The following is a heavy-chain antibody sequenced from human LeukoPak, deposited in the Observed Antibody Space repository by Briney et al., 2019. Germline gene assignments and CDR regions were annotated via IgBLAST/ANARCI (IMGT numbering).Heavy chain of an antibody. J-gene: IGHJ6*02. CDR1: GGSISSGGYY. CDR2: IYYSGST. CDR3: ARADFWSGYRPYYYGMDV. D-gene: IGHD3-3*01. V-gene: IGHV4-31*03. Sequence: SQTLSLTCTVSGGSISSGGYYWSWIRQHPGKGLEWIGYIYYSGSTYYNPSLKSRVTISVDTSKNQFSVKLSSVTAADTAVYCCARADFWSGYRPYYYGMDVWGQGTTVTVSS.